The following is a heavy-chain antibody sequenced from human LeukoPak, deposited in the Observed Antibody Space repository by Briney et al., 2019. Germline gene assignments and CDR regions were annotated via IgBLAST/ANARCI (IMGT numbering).Heavy chain of an antibody. J-gene: IGHJ5*02. D-gene: IGHD3-9*01. V-gene: IGHV3-23*05. CDR1: GFTFSSYN. Sequence: GGSLRLSCVASGFTFSSYNMIWVRQAPGKGLEWVSGLSGSGRATYYAHSVKGRFTISRENSKNTMFLQMNSLRVDDTAVYYCARQRVMLTGTGGTWIDPWGQGTLATVSS. CDR3: ARQRVMLTGTGGTWIDP. CDR2: LSGSGRAT.